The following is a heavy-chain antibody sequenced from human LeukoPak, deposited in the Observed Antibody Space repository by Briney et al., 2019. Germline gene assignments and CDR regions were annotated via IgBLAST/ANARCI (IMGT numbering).Heavy chain of an antibody. CDR1: GFTFSSYG. J-gene: IGHJ4*02. D-gene: IGHD4-11*01. CDR2: ISYDGSNK. Sequence: GGSLRLSCAASGFTFSSYGMHWVRQAPGKGLEWVAVISYDGSNKYYADSVKGRFTISRDNSKNTLYLQMNSLRAEDTAVYYCAKDGDYSNGAFDYWGQGTLVTVSS. V-gene: IGHV3-30*18. CDR3: AKDGDYSNGAFDY.